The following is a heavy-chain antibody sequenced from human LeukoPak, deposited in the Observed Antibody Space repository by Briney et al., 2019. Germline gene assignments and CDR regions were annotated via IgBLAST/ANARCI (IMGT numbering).Heavy chain of an antibody. Sequence: GGSLRLSCAASGFNYDMSWVRQAPGKGLEWVSGISGSGDGTYYADSVKGRFTISRDNPKNTLYLQMNSLRAEDPALYYCAKHPGVYCNGDCVNRCMDVWGKGTTVTVSS. D-gene: IGHD2-21*02. J-gene: IGHJ6*03. CDR3: AKHPGVYCNGDCVNRCMDV. CDR1: GFNYD. CDR2: ISGSGDGT. V-gene: IGHV3-23*01.